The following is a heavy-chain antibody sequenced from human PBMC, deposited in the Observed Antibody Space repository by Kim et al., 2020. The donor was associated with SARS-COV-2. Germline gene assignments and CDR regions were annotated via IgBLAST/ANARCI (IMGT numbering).Heavy chain of an antibody. V-gene: IGHV3-23*01. CDR1: GFTFTSYA. CDR2: IGITGGNT. J-gene: IGHJ4*02. CDR3: TTRTSGAWPFDY. D-gene: IGHD2-2*01. Sequence: GGSLRLSCEASGFTFTSYAMTWVRQAPGKGLEWVASIGITGGNTYYPDSVKGRFTISRDNSRDTLFLHLNSLRAGDSAVYYCTTRTSGAWPFDYWGQGTLVTVSS.